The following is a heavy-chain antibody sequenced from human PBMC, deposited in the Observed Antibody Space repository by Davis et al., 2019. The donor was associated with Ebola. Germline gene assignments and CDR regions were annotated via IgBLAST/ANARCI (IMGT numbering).Heavy chain of an antibody. J-gene: IGHJ3*02. CDR3: AREAGGGAFDI. V-gene: IGHV4-59*12. Sequence: MPSETLSLTCSVSGGSISNYYWSWIRQPPGKGLEWIGYISYSGNTNYNPSLKSRVTISIDSSQNQFSLKLSSVTAADTAVYYCAREAGGGAFDIWGQGTMITVSS. D-gene: IGHD3-16*01. CDR2: ISYSGNT. CDR1: GGSISNYY.